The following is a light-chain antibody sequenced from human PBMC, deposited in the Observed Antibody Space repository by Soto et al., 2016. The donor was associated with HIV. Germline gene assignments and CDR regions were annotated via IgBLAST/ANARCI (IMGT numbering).Light chain of an antibody. CDR3: NSRDSSGNHWV. CDR1: NIGSKS. CDR2: DKN. J-gene: IGLJ3*02. V-gene: IGLV3-19*01. Sequence: SYVLTQPPSVSVAPGKTARITCGGNNIGSKSVHWYQQKPGQAPVLVIYDKNNRPSGIPDRFSGSSSGNTASLTITGAQAEDEADYYCNSRDSSGNHWVFGGGTKLTVL.